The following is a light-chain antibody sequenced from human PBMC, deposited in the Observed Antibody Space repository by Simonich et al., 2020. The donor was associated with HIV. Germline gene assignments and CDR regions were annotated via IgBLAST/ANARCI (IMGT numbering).Light chain of an antibody. V-gene: IGKV1-8*01. CDR1: QGISSY. CDR2: AAS. J-gene: IGKJ1*01. CDR3: QQYSNYSRT. Sequence: AIRMTQSPSSLSASTGDRVTITCRASQGISSYLAWYQQKPGKAPKLLIYAASTLQSGVPSRFSGSGSGTEFTLTISSLQPDDFATYFCQQYSNYSRTFGQGTKVDIK.